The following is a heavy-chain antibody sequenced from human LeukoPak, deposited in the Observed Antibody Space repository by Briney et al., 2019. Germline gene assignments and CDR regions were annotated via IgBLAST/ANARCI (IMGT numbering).Heavy chain of an antibody. D-gene: IGHD1-26*01. CDR2: IIPILGIA. J-gene: IGHJ4*02. Sequence: ASVKVSCKASGYTFTSYYMHWVRQAPGQGLEWMGRIIPILGIANYAQKFQGRVTITADKSTSTAYMELSSLRSEDTAVYYCARDGFWRRSGSYYGVDYWGQGTLVTVSS. CDR3: ARDGFWRRSGSYYGVDY. V-gene: IGHV1-69*04. CDR1: GYTFTSYY.